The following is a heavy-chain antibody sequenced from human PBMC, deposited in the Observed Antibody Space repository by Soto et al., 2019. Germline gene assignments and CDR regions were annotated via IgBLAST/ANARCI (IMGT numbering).Heavy chain of an antibody. D-gene: IGHD4-17*01. CDR2: IYSTGTT. V-gene: IGHV3-53*01. CDR1: GFTVGNNY. Sequence: GGSLRLSCAASGFTVGNNYMSWVRQAPGKGLEWVSLIYSTGTTKYADSVKGRFTVSRDNAKNTLYLQMNSLRAEDTAVYYCARGGDYGGNPNFDYWGQGNLVPVS. J-gene: IGHJ4*02. CDR3: ARGGDYGGNPNFDY.